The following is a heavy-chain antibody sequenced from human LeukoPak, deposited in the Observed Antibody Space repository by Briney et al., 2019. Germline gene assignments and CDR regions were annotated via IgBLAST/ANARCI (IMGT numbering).Heavy chain of an antibody. Sequence: ASVKVSCKASGYTFTSYYMHWVRQAPGQGLEWMGIINPSGGSTSYAQKFQGRVTMTRDTSTSTVYMELSSLRSEDTAVHYCARSKRYCSSTSCYVFDYWGQGTLVTVSS. CDR1: GYTFTSYY. J-gene: IGHJ4*02. CDR2: INPSGGST. V-gene: IGHV1-46*01. D-gene: IGHD2-2*01. CDR3: ARSKRYCSSTSCYVFDY.